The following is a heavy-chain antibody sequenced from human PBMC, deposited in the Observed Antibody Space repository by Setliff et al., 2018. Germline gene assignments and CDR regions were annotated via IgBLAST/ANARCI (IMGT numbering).Heavy chain of an antibody. CDR3: ARGGVLGTGDFDY. V-gene: IGHV4-39*07. Sequence: PSETLSLTCTVSGGSINSGSYFWGWIRQPPGKGLEWIGRIHYTGNTNYNPSLKSRVTISIDTSKNQFSLNLSSVTAADTAVYYCARGGVLGTGDFDYWGQGTLVTVSS. CDR2: IHYTGNT. CDR1: GGSINSGSYF. J-gene: IGHJ4*02. D-gene: IGHD2-8*01.